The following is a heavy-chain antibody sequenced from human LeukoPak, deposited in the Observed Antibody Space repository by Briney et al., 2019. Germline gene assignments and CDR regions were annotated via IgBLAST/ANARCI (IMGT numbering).Heavy chain of an antibody. D-gene: IGHD6-13*01. CDR1: GGSISSSSYY. Sequence: SETLSLTCTVSGGSISSSSYYWGWIRQPPGKGLEWIGSIYYSGSTYYNPSLNSRVTMSLDTSKNQFSLKLTSVTAADTAVYYCARFRMTASATAAFDLWGQGTLVTVSS. J-gene: IGHJ3*01. CDR3: ARFRMTASATAAFDL. CDR2: IYYSGST. V-gene: IGHV4-39*07.